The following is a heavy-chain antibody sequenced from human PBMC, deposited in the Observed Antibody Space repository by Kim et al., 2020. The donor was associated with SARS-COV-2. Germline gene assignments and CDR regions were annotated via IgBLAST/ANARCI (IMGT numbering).Heavy chain of an antibody. CDR2: ISSNGGST. J-gene: IGHJ3*02. CDR3: VKGSVAGNIVVVPAAMEAFDI. CDR1: GFTFSSYA. V-gene: IGHV3-64D*06. Sequence: GGSLRLSCSASGFTFSSYAMHWVRQAPGKGLEYVSAISSNGGSTYYADSVKGRFTISRDNSKNTLYLQMSSLRAEDTAVYYCVKGSVAGNIVVVPAAMEAFDIWGQGTMVTVSS. D-gene: IGHD2-2*01.